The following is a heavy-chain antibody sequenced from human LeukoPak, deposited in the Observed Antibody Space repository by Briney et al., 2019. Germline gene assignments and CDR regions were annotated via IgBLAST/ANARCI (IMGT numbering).Heavy chain of an antibody. V-gene: IGHV1-18*01. D-gene: IGHD2-21*01. CDR1: GYTFPDYG. CDR3: ARDRLEYCGYGSCLLFDN. J-gene: IGHJ4*02. Sequence: ASVKVSCKASGYTFPDYGISWVRQAPGQGLEWMGWISADIGNTNYAQNFQGRVTMTRDRSTSTGYMELTSLTSDDTAVYYCARDRLEYCGYGSCLLFDNWGQGTLVTVSS. CDR2: ISADIGNT.